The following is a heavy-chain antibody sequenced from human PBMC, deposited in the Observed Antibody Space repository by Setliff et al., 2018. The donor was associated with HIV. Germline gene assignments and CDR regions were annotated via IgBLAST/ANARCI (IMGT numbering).Heavy chain of an antibody. CDR1: GYNFIAYY. J-gene: IGHJ3*02. D-gene: IGHD3-10*01. CDR3: ARAPKRVYYYGSGTYLHDAFDI. V-gene: IGHV1-2*06. Sequence: GASVKVSCKASGYNFIAYYMHWVRQAPGQGLEWMGRINPVSGGTNYAPKFQGRVTMTRDTSISIAYMALTRLRSDDTAVYYCARAPKRVYYYGSGTYLHDAFDIWGQGTMVTVSS. CDR2: INPVSGGT.